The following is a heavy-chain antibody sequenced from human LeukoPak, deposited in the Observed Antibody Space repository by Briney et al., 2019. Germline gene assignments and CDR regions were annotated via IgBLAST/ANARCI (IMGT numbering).Heavy chain of an antibody. CDR1: GYTLTELS. CDR3: ATQQLVRFVLRFQH. D-gene: IGHD6-13*01. CDR2: FDPEDGET. J-gene: IGHJ1*01. V-gene: IGHV1-24*01. Sequence: ASVKVSCKVSGYTLTELSMHWVRQAPAKGLELVGRFDPEDGETIYAQKFQGRVTMTEDTSTNTAYMELSSLRSEDTAVYYCATQQLVRFVLRFQHWGQGTLVTVSS.